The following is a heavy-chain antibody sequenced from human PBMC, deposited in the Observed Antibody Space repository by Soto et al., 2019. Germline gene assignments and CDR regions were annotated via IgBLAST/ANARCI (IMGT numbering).Heavy chain of an antibody. D-gene: IGHD2-2*02. Sequence: PSETLSLTCGVNGGSFSAYSWSWIRQPPGKGPEWIGEINHSGSTNYNPSLKSRVTISVDTSKNQFSLKLSSVTAADTAVYYCASFVNIPYNCFDPWGQGTLVTVSS. CDR2: INHSGST. V-gene: IGHV4-34*01. CDR3: ASFVNIPYNCFDP. CDR1: GGSFSAYS. J-gene: IGHJ5*02.